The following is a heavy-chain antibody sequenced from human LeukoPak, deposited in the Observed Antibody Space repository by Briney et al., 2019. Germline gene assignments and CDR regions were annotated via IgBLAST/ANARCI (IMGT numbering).Heavy chain of an antibody. J-gene: IGHJ4*02. CDR1: GYSFTSYW. D-gene: IGHD6-19*01. CDR3: ARSAEAQRSYSSGWYVY. V-gene: IGHV5-51*01. CDR2: IYPGDSDT. Sequence: GESLKISCRGSGYSFTSYWIGWVRQMPGKGLEWMGIIYPGDSDTRYSPSFQGQVTISADKSISTAYLQWSSLKASDTAMYYCARSAEAQRSYSSGWYVYWGQGTLVTVSS.